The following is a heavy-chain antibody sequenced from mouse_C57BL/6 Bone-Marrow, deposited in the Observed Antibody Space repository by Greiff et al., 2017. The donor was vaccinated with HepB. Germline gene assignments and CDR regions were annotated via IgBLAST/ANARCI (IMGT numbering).Heavy chain of an antibody. J-gene: IGHJ4*01. V-gene: IGHV1-63*01. CDR2: IYPGGGYT. D-gene: IGHD5-1*01. CDR3: ARKEYGGTSYAMDY. CDR1: GYTFTNYW. Sequence: QVQLQQSGAELVRPGTSVKMSCKASGYTFTNYWIGWAKQRPGHGLEWIGDIYPGGGYTNYNEKFKGKATLTADKSSSTAYMQFSSLTSEDSAIYYCARKEYGGTSYAMDYWGQGTSVTVSS.